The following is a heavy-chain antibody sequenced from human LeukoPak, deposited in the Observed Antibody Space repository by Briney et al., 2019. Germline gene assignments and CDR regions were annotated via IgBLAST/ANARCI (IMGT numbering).Heavy chain of an antibody. J-gene: IGHJ4*02. CDR2: INPNSGGT. D-gene: IGHD6-19*01. CDR1: GYTFTGYY. Sequence: ASVKVSCKASGYTFTGYYMHWVRQAPGQGLEWMGWINPNSGGTNYAQKFQGRVTMTTDTSTSTAYMELRSLRSDDTAVYYCARESSGPFDYWGQGTLVTVSS. CDR3: ARESSGPFDY. V-gene: IGHV1-2*02.